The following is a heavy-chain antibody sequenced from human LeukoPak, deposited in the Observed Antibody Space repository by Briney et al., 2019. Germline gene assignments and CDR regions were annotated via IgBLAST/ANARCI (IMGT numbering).Heavy chain of an antibody. CDR3: ARRKYDSSGPRFDY. V-gene: IGHV3-30*02. Sequence: PGGSLRLSCAASGFTFSDYYMNWIRQAPGKGLEWVAFIRYDGSNKYYADSVKGRFTISRDNSKNTLYLQMNSLRAEDTAVYYCARRKYDSSGPRFDYWGQGTLVTVSS. J-gene: IGHJ4*02. D-gene: IGHD3-22*01. CDR1: GFTFSDYY. CDR2: IRYDGSNK.